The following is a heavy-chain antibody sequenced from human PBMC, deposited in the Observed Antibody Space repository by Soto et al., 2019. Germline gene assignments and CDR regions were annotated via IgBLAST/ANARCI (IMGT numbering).Heavy chain of an antibody. CDR3: ARGARANYGY. Sequence: SVKVSCKASGGTFGSQGIAWVRQAPGQGLEWMGGFIAMLGTPTYAKKVQGRATISADESLPSSYLELRSLRSEDTGVYYCARGARANYGYWRKGTVVAV. D-gene: IGHD3-16*01. CDR1: GGTFGSQG. CDR2: FIAMLGTP. V-gene: IGHV1-69*13. J-gene: IGHJ4*02.